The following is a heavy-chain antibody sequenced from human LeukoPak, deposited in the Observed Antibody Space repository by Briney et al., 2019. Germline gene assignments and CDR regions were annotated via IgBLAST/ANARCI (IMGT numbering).Heavy chain of an antibody. J-gene: IGHJ5*02. CDR2: IGGSGGST. Sequence: GGSLRLSCAASGFTFSSYAMSWVRQAPGKGLEWVSAIGGSGGSTYYADSVKGRFTISRDNPKNTLYLQMNSLRAEDTAVYYCAKGQQWLVRGDWFDPWGQGTLVTVSS. CDR1: GFTFSSYA. CDR3: AKGQQWLVRGDWFDP. V-gene: IGHV3-23*01. D-gene: IGHD6-19*01.